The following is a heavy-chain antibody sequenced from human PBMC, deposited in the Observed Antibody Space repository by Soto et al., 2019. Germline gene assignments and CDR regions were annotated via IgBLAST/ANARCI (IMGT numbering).Heavy chain of an antibody. J-gene: IGHJ4*01. V-gene: IGHV3-9*01. CDR1: GFTFDDYA. D-gene: IGHD3-22*01. Sequence: SLRLSCAASGFTFDDYAMHWVRQAPGKGLEWVSGISWNSGSIGYADSVKGRFAISRDDSKSMVYLQMNSLKTEDTAVYYCTTDSYFTLKLVRFDYWGLGTLVTVSS. CDR2: ISWNSGSI. CDR3: TTDSYFTLKLVRFDY.